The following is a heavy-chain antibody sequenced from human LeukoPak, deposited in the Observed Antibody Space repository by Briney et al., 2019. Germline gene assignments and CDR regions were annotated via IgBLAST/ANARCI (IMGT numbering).Heavy chain of an antibody. J-gene: IGHJ4*02. Sequence: PGGSLRLSCAASGFTFSNYGMYWVRQAPGKGLEWVTFIPFDGSNKYYADSVKGRFTISRDNSKNTLYLQMNSLRAEDTAVYYCAKDHRVYDNSAFLDYWGQGTLVTVSS. CDR2: IPFDGSNK. V-gene: IGHV3-30*02. CDR1: GFTFSNYG. D-gene: IGHD3-22*01. CDR3: AKDHRVYDNSAFLDY.